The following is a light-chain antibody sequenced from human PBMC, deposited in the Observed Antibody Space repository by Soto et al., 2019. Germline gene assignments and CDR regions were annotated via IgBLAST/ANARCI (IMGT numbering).Light chain of an antibody. V-gene: IGKV3-15*01. CDR3: QQYNVWPLT. CDR2: VAS. CDR1: QSVSSS. Sequence: EIVMTQSPATLSGSPGERATLSCRASQSVSSSLAWYQQKPGQTPKLLIYVASTRATGIPARFSGSGSGTEFTLTISSLQSEDFAVYYCQQYNVWPLTFGGGTKVEFK. J-gene: IGKJ4*01.